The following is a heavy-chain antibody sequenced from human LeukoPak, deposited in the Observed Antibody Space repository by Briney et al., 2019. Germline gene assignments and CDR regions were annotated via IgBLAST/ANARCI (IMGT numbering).Heavy chain of an antibody. J-gene: IGHJ4*02. CDR3: ARSASGSQYYFDY. D-gene: IGHD1-26*01. CDR1: GYSFTSYW. Sequence: GESLKISCKGSGYSFTSYWIGWVRQMPGKGLEWMGIIYPGDSDTRYSPSFQGQVTISVDKSINTAYLQWSSLKASDTAMFYCARSASGSQYYFDYWGQGTLVTVSS. V-gene: IGHV5-51*01. CDR2: IYPGDSDT.